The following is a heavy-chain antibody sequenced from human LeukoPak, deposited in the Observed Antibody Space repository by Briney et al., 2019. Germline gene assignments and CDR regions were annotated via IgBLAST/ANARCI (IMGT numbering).Heavy chain of an antibody. D-gene: IGHD3-10*01. J-gene: IGHJ5*02. Sequence: RAGGSLRLSCAASGFTFSSYGMHWVRQAPGKGLEWVAFIRYDGSNKYYADSVKGRFTISRDNSKNTLYLQMNSLRAEDTAVYYCAKDVGFGEFYNWFDPWGQGTLVTVSS. V-gene: IGHV3-30*02. CDR2: IRYDGSNK. CDR3: AKDVGFGEFYNWFDP. CDR1: GFTFSSYG.